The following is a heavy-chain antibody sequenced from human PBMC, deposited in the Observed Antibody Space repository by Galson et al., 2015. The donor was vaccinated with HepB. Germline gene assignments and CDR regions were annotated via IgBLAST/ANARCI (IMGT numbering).Heavy chain of an antibody. CDR3: ARDRNAWGYEYSMDV. CDR1: GFTFSSYS. D-gene: IGHD2-2*01. Sequence: SLRLSCAVSGFTFSSYSIYWVRQAPGKGLKWVAVISFDGSNKHYGDSVKGRFTISRDNSKNTLYLQMNSLRVEDTAVYYCARDRNAWGYEYSMDVWGQGTTVTVSS. J-gene: IGHJ6*02. V-gene: IGHV3-30*04. CDR2: ISFDGSNK.